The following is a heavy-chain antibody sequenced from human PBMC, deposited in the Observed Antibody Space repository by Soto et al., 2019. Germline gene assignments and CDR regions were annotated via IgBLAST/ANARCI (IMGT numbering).Heavy chain of an antibody. D-gene: IGHD2-15*01. CDR3: ARAPLRPTLRTFDV. Sequence: QVQLQESGPGLVKPSETLSLTCTVSSGAINENYYWNWIRQSPGKVLEWIGYVFHTGNTHYNPSLESRVTLSISQSKNQFSLTLTSVAASDTAIYYCARAPLRPTLRTFDVWGPGAMVIVAS. CDR2: VFHTGNT. J-gene: IGHJ3*01. V-gene: IGHV4-59*01. CDR1: SGAINENYY.